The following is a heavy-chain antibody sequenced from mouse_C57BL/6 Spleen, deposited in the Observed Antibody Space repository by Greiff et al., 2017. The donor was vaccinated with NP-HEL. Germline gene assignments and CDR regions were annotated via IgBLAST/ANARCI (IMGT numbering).Heavy chain of an antibody. CDR3: ARDYYGSSSWFAY. D-gene: IGHD1-1*01. Sequence: KVVEWVAYISSGSSTIYYADTVKGRFTISRDNAKNTLFLQMTSLRSEDTAMYYCARDYYGSSSWFAYWGQGTLVTVSA. CDR2: ISSGSSTI. J-gene: IGHJ3*01. V-gene: IGHV5-17*01.